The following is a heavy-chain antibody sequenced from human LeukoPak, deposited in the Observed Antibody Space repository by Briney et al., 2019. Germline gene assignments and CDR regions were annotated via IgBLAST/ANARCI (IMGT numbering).Heavy chain of an antibody. J-gene: IGHJ4*02. CDR3: ARAVWLGRFDY. Sequence: GGSLRLSCAASGFTINNNYMSWVRQAPGRGLEWVSVIYSGGSTYYADSVKGRFTISRDNSKNTLYLQMNSLTAEDTAVYYCARAVWLGRFDYWGQGTLVTVSS. CDR2: IYSGGST. D-gene: IGHD6-19*01. V-gene: IGHV3-53*01. CDR1: GFTINNNY.